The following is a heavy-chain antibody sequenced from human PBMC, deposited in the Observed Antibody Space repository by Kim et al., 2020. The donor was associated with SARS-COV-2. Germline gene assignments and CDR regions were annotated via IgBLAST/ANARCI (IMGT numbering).Heavy chain of an antibody. V-gene: IGHV4-61*01. Sequence: SETLSLTCTVSGGSVSSGSYYWSWIRQPPGKGLEWIGYIYYSGGTNYNPSLKSRLTISVDTSKNQFSLKLSSVTAADTAVYYCARDGSGEFNYYYGMDV. J-gene: IGHJ6*01. CDR1: GGSVSSGSYY. CDR3: ARDGSGEFNYYYGMDV. CDR2: IYYSGGT. D-gene: IGHD3-10*01.